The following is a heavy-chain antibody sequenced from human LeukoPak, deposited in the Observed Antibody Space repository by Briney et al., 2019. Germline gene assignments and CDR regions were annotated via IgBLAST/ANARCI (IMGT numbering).Heavy chain of an antibody. V-gene: IGHV4-30-2*01. CDR3: ARGLILHP. CDR1: GGSISSGGYS. CDR2: IYHSGST. J-gene: IGHJ5*02. Sequence: PSQTLSLTCAVSGGSISSGGYSWSWIRQPPGKGLEWIGYIYHSGSTYYNPSLKSRVTISVDRSKNQFSLKLSSVTAADTAVYYCARGLILHPWGQGTLVTVSS.